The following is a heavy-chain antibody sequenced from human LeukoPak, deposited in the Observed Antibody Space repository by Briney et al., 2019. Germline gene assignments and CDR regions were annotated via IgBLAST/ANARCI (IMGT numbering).Heavy chain of an antibody. J-gene: IGHJ4*02. CDR3: ARVYCSGGDCYSAFDY. Sequence: GGSLRLSCAASEFTFSSYSMNWVRQAPGKGLEWVSSISSSSSYIKYADSVKGRFTISRDNAKNSLFLQMNSLRAEDTAVYYCARVYCSGGDCYSAFDYWGPGTLVTVSS. CDR1: EFTFSSYS. V-gene: IGHV3-21*01. D-gene: IGHD2-15*01. CDR2: ISSSSSYI.